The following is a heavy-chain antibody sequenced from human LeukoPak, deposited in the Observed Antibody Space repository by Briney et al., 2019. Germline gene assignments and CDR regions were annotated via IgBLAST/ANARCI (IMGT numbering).Heavy chain of an antibody. V-gene: IGHV1-18*01. CDR3: ARDGLSYTNPNNWFDP. J-gene: IGHJ5*02. CDR1: GYTFTTYG. D-gene: IGHD2-2*02. CDR2: ISTYNSDT. Sequence: GASVKVSCKASGYTFTTYGISWLREAPGQGLEWMGYISTYNSDTNYAQNLQGRVTMTTDTSTDTAYMELRSLRSVDTAVYYCARDGLSYTNPNNWFDPWGQGTLVTVSS.